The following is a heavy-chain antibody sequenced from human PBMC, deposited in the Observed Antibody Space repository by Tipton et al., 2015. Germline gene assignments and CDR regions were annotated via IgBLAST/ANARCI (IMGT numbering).Heavy chain of an antibody. Sequence: QSGPEVKKPGSSVKVSCKASGGTFNIYAISWVRQAPGQGLEWMGGIIPIFGTAKYAQKFQGRVTITAAESTSTAYMELSSLRSEDTAVYYCARVGSCSADTCYAYYFDYWGQGTLVTVSS. D-gene: IGHD2-15*01. CDR1: GGTFNIYA. CDR2: IIPIFGTA. V-gene: IGHV1-69*01. J-gene: IGHJ4*02. CDR3: ARVGSCSADTCYAYYFDY.